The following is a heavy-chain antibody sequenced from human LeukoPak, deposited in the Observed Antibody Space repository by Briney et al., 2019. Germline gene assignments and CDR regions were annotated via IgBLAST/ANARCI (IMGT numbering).Heavy chain of an antibody. CDR3: ARDRLYYPYGSGSRRVETGY. D-gene: IGHD3-10*01. CDR2: IYYSGST. Sequence: PSETLSLTCTVSGGSISSSSYYWGWIRQPPGKGLEWIGSIYYSGSTYYNPSLKSRVTISVDTSKNQFSLKLSSVTAADTAVYYCARDRLYYPYGSGSRRVETGYWGQGTLVTVSS. CDR1: GGSISSSSYY. J-gene: IGHJ4*02. V-gene: IGHV4-39*07.